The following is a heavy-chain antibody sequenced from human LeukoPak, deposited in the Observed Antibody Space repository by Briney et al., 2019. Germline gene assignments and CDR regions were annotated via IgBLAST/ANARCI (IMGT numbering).Heavy chain of an antibody. Sequence: PGGSLRLSCAASGFTFSSYWMSWVRQAPGKGLEWVANIKQDGSEKYYVDSVKGRFTISRDNAKNSLYLQMNSLRAEDTAVYYCARDKVVSSGYYIEGPFDYWGQGTLVTVSS. CDR3: ARDKVVSSGYYIEGPFDY. D-gene: IGHD3-22*01. CDR2: IKQDGSEK. V-gene: IGHV3-7*01. CDR1: GFTFSSYW. J-gene: IGHJ4*02.